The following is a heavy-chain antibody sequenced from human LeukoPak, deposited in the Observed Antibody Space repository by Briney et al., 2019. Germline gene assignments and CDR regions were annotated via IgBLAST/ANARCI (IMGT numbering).Heavy chain of an antibody. D-gene: IGHD2-2*01. V-gene: IGHV3-30*18. CDR1: GFTFSTYN. J-gene: IGHJ4*02. Sequence: PGGSLRLSCAASGFTFSTYNMNWVRQAPGKGLEWVAGMSYDGSIKDYPDSVKGRFTISRDNSKNTLYLQMNSLRAEDTAVYYCAKDFGDIVVVPAALRREKLDYWGQGTLVTVSS. CDR2: MSYDGSIK. CDR3: AKDFGDIVVVPAALRREKLDY.